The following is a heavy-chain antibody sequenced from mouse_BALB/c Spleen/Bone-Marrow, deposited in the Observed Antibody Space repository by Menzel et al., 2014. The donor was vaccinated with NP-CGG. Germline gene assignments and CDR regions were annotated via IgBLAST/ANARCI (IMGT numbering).Heavy chain of an antibody. CDR2: ISSGGSYT. CDR3: ARRDYGYFDV. CDR1: GFTFSSYA. Sequence: EVKVEESGGGLVKSGGSLKLSRAASGFTFSSYAMSWVRQTPEKRLEWVATISSGGSYTYYPDSVKGRFTTSRDNAKNTLYLQMSSLRSEDTAMYYCARRDYGYFDVWGAGTTVTVSS. V-gene: IGHV5-9-3*01. J-gene: IGHJ1*01.